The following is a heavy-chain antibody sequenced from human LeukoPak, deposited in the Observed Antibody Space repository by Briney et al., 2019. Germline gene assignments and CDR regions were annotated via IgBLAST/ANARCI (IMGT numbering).Heavy chain of an antibody. CDR2: ISGSGGST. J-gene: IGHJ4*02. D-gene: IGHD2-2*01. CDR1: GFTFSSYA. V-gene: IGHV3-23*01. Sequence: GGSLRLSCAASGFTFSSYAMSWVRQAPGKGLEWVSAISGSGGSTYYADSVKGRFTISRHNSKNTLYLQMNSLRAEDTAVYYCAKYCSSTSCYGGDYWGQGTLVTVSS. CDR3: AKYCSSTSCYGGDY.